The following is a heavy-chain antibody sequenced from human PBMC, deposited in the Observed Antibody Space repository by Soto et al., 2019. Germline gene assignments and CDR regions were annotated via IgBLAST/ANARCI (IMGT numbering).Heavy chain of an antibody. CDR2: INPSGGST. CDR1: GYTFTSYY. CDR3: ARSNWNDVSYFDY. D-gene: IGHD1-1*01. Sequence: QVQLVQSGAEVKKPGASVKVSCKASGYTFTSYYFHWVRQAPGRGLEWVGLINPSGGSTTYARKFQGRVTMTRDTSTSTVYMELSSLRSEDTAVYFCARSNWNDVSYFDYWGQGTLVTVSS. J-gene: IGHJ4*02. V-gene: IGHV1-46*03.